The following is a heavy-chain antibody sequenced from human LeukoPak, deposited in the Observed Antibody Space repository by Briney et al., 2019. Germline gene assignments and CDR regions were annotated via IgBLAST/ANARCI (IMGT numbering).Heavy chain of an antibody. CDR1: GFTFSSYS. CDR3: ARFRDGSGSYLAY. CDR2: ISSSSSYI. J-gene: IGHJ4*02. D-gene: IGHD3-10*01. Sequence: GGSLRLSCAASGFTFSSYSMNWVRQAPGKGLEWVSSISSSSSYIYYADSVKGRFTISRDNAKNSLYLQMNSLRAEDTAVYYCARFRDGSGSYLAYWGQGTLVTVSS. V-gene: IGHV3-21*01.